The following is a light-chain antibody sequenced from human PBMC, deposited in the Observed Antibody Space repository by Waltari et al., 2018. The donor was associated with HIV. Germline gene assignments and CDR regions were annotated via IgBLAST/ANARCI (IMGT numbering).Light chain of an antibody. J-gene: IGLJ3*02. Sequence: LVLTQSPSASASLGASVKLTCTLRSGHSSYAIAWHQQQPEKGPRDLMKLNSDGSHSKGDGMPDRFSGSSSGAERSLTISSLQSEDEADYYCQTWGTGVFGGGTKLTVL. V-gene: IGLV4-69*01. CDR2: LNSDGSH. CDR1: SGHSSYA. CDR3: QTWGTGV.